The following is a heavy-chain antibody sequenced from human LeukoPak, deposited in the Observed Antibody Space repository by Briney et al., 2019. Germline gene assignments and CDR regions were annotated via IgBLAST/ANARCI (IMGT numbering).Heavy chain of an antibody. CDR2: VYDTGTT. CDR1: SGSISNYY. V-gene: IGHV4-59*01. J-gene: IGHJ4*02. CDR3: AREQWGLVDY. Sequence: SETLSLTCTVSSGSISNYYWSWLRQSPGKGQVWIGYVYDTGTTNYNPSLKSRVTISLDTSKNQFSLKLSSVTAADTAVYYCAREQWGLVDYWGQGTLVTVSS. D-gene: IGHD6-19*01.